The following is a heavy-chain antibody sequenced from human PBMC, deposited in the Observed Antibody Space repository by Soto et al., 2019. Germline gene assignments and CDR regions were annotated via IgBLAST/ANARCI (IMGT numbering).Heavy chain of an antibody. Sequence: GGSLRLCCAASGFTFSSYGMHWARQAPGKGLEWVAVIWYDGSNKYYADSVKGRFTISRDNSKNTLYLQMNSLRAEDTAVYYSARDLGIGYLDYWGQGTLVTVSS. CDR1: GFTFSSYG. V-gene: IGHV3-33*01. CDR3: ARDLGIGYLDY. J-gene: IGHJ4*02. CDR2: IWYDGSNK. D-gene: IGHD3-22*01.